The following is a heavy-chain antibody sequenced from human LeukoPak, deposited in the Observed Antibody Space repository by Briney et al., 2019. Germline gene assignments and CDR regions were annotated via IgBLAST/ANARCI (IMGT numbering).Heavy chain of an antibody. J-gene: IGHJ4*02. CDR1: GFTVSSNF. CDR3: ASGMPHDH. Sequence: GGSLRLSCAASGFTVSSNFVSWVRQAPGKGLEWVSVIYNAGGTYYADSVRGRFTISRDSSKNMLYLQMNSLRAEDTAVYYCASGMPHDHWGQGTLVTVSS. V-gene: IGHV3-53*01. D-gene: IGHD1-14*01. CDR2: IYNAGGT.